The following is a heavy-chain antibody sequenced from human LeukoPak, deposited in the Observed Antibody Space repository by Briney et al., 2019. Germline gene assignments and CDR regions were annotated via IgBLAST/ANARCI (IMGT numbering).Heavy chain of an antibody. D-gene: IGHD2-8*01. CDR1: AFTFDDSG. CDR2: ISWNSGTK. V-gene: IGHV3-9*01. J-gene: IGHJ6*02. Sequence: GGSLRLSCAVSAFTFDDSGMHWVRQAPGKGLEWISGISWNSGTKGYADSVKGRFTISRDNAKNSLYLQMNSLRGEDAALYYCAVLHYYAMDVWGQGTTVTVSS. CDR3: AVLHYYAMDV.